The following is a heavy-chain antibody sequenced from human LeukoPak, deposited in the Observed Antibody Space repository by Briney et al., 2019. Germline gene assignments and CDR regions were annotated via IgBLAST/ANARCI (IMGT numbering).Heavy chain of an antibody. Sequence: GGSLRLSCAASGFVFSTYSMNWVRQAPGKGLEWVSSISRGDNYIFYADSVKGRFTISRDNAKNSVYLQMNSLRAEDTAVYYCARGGGDYYGPDYWGQGKLVTVSS. D-gene: IGHD3-10*01. CDR2: ISRGDNYI. CDR3: ARGGGDYYGPDY. CDR1: GFVFSTYS. J-gene: IGHJ4*02. V-gene: IGHV3-21*01.